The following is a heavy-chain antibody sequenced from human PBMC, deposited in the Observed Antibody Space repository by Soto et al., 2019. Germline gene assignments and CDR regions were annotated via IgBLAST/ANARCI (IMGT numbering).Heavy chain of an antibody. J-gene: IGHJ3*01. CDR2: ISVFHGNT. CDR3: GRDGSGGIIES. Sequence: QVQLVQSGAEVKKPGASVKVSCKTSGYTFTGNGINGVRQPPGHGLEWMGLISVFHGNTKYGQNIQDRVIMTTDTSTSTADMELRGLRSDDTAVDFCGRDGSGGIIESWGQGTM. V-gene: IGHV1-18*01. D-gene: IGHD2-15*01. CDR1: GYTFTGNG.